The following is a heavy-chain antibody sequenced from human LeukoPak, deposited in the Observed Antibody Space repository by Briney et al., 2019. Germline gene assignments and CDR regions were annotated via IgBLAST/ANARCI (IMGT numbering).Heavy chain of an antibody. J-gene: IGHJ5*02. D-gene: IGHD2-21*02. CDR2: TYYRSTWYN. Sequence: SQTLSLTCAISGDSVSSNSVTWDWIRQSPSRGLEWLGRTYYRSTWYNDYAVSVRGRITVNPDTSKNQFSLHLNSVTPEDTAVYYCARRLTQYNCFDPWGQGILVTVSS. V-gene: IGHV6-1*01. CDR1: GDSVSSNSVT. CDR3: ARRLTQYNCFDP.